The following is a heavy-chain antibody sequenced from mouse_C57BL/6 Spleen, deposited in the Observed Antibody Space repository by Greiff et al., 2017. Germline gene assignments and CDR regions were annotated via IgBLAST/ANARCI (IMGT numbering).Heavy chain of an antibody. D-gene: IGHD1-1*02. J-gene: IGHJ3*01. CDR3: ASGVSGFAY. Sequence: QVQLQQPGAELVRPGTSVKLSCKASGYTFTSYWMHWVKQRPGQGLEWIGVIDPSDSYTNYNQKFKGKATLTVDTSSSTAYMQLSSLTSENSAVYYCASGVSGFAYWGQGTLVTVSA. V-gene: IGHV1-59*01. CDR2: IDPSDSYT. CDR1: GYTFTSYW.